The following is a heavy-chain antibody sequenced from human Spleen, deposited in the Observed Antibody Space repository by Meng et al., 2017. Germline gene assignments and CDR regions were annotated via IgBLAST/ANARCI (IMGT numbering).Heavy chain of an antibody. Sequence: QVQLQQWGAGLLKPSETLSLTCAVYGASFSDYSWNWVRQPPGKGLEWIGSINYSGATYYNPSFKSRVSMSIDKSKNQFSLKLTSVTAADTAVYHCLRGSGGSVWGQGTLVTVSS. J-gene: IGHJ1*01. CDR1: GASFSDYS. V-gene: IGHV4-34*01. CDR3: LRGSGGSV. CDR2: INYSGAT. D-gene: IGHD3-10*01.